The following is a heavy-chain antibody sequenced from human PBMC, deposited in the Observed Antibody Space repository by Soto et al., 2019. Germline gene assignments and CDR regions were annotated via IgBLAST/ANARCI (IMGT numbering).Heavy chain of an antibody. J-gene: IGHJ5*02. CDR2: AYYSGST. CDR1: GGSISHYY. V-gene: IGHV4-59*01. CDR3: ARDRSTYGGGGTGEVKENWFDP. Sequence: PSETLSLTCTASGGSISHYYWSWIRQSPGKGLEWIGYAYYSGSTDYNPSLKSRVTMSVDTSKNRVSLKLNSVTTADTAVYYCARDRSTYGGGGTGEVKENWFDPWGPGTLVTVS. D-gene: IGHD2-8*01.